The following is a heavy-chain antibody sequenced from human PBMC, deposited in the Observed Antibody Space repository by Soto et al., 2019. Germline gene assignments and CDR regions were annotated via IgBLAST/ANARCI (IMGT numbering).Heavy chain of an antibody. CDR2: IYHSGSP. CDR3: ASRVPADPYWFDP. D-gene: IGHD2-2*01. J-gene: IGHJ5*02. Sequence: SDTLSLTFAVSVGSIISGTWWRWVGPPPGRGMEWIGEIYHSGSPNYDPSLTRRVTMSVDKSKNLFSLGLTSVNAADSALYYCASRVPADPYWFDPWAEGTLVTVSS. V-gene: IGHV4-4*02. CDR1: VGSIISGTW.